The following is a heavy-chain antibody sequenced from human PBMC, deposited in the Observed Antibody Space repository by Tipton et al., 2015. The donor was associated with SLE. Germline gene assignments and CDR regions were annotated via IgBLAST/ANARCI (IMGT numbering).Heavy chain of an antibody. Sequence: TLSLTCTVSGGSISSSSYYWGWIRQPPGKGLEWIGSIYYSGSTYYNPSLKSRVTISVDTSKNQFSLKLSSVTAADTAVYYCARGSIVEGAFDIWGQGTMVTVSS. CDR2: IYYSGST. V-gene: IGHV4-39*07. J-gene: IGHJ3*02. CDR3: ARGSIVEGAFDI. CDR1: GGSISSSSYY. D-gene: IGHD3-3*01.